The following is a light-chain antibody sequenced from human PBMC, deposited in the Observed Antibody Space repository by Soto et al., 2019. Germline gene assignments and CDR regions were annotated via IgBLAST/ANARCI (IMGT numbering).Light chain of an antibody. CDR1: QDIRTN. V-gene: IGKV3-15*01. CDR2: DAS. Sequence: IVMAQSPATLSVSPGERATLSCRASQDIRTNLIWFQQKPGQSPRVVIYDASTTAANIPARFSGSGSGTEFTLTISSLQSEDFAVYYCLHNSDWPPVYTFGPGTRVDSK. J-gene: IGKJ2*01. CDR3: LHNSDWPPVYT.